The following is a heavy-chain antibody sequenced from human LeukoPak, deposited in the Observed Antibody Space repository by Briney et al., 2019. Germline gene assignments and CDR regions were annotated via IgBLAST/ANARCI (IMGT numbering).Heavy chain of an antibody. V-gene: IGHV1-69*13. CDR1: GGTFSRYA. J-gene: IGHJ4*02. Sequence: SVKVSCKASGGTFSRYAITWVRQAPGQGLEWMGGIIPIFGTANYAQKFQGRVTITADESTSTAYMELSSLRSEDTAVYYCASQSSQWLHLRYWGQGTLVTVSS. D-gene: IGHD3-22*01. CDR3: ASQSSQWLHLRY. CDR2: IIPIFGTA.